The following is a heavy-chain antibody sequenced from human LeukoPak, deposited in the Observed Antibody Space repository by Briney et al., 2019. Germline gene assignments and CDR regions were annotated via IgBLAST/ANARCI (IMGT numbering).Heavy chain of an antibody. CDR1: GYSISSGYY. CDR2: IYHSGST. V-gene: IGHV4-38-2*02. J-gene: IGHJ5*02. Sequence: SETLSLTCTVSGYSISSGYYWGWIRQPPGKGLEWIGSIYHSGSTYYNPSLKSRVTISVDTSKNQFSLKLSSVTAADTAVYYCAWEIEWLRLRPNWFDPWGQGTLVTVSS. D-gene: IGHD5-12*01. CDR3: AWEIEWLRLRPNWFDP.